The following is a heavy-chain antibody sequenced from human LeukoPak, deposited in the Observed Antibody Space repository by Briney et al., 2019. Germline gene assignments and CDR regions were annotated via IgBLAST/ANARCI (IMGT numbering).Heavy chain of an antibody. D-gene: IGHD6-13*01. CDR2: IKQDGSEK. CDR1: GFTFSSYW. V-gene: IGHV3-7*01. J-gene: IGHJ6*03. Sequence: GGSLRLSCAASGFTFSSYWMSWVRQAPGKGLEWVANIKQDGSEKYYVDSVKGRFTISRDNAKNSLYLQMNSLRAEDTAVYYCARDTLSRGSSWPGVYYYYYMDVWGKGTTVTVSS. CDR3: ARDTLSRGSSWPGVYYYYYMDV.